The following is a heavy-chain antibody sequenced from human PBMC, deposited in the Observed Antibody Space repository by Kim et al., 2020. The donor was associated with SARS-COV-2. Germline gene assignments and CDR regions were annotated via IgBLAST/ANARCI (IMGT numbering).Heavy chain of an antibody. Sequence: SETLSLTCTVSGGSISSGSYYWSWIRQPAGKGLEWIGRIYTSGSTNYNPSLKSRVTISVDTSKNQFSLKLSSVTAADTAVYYCARGLYDSSGYYGFYFDYWGQGTLVTVSS. CDR3: ARGLYDSSGYYGFYFDY. CDR1: GGSISSGSYY. D-gene: IGHD3-22*01. V-gene: IGHV4-61*02. J-gene: IGHJ4*02. CDR2: IYTSGST.